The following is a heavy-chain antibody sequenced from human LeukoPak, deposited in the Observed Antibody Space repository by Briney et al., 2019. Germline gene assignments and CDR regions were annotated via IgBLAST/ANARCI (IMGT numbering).Heavy chain of an antibody. J-gene: IGHJ6*03. D-gene: IGHD4-17*01. CDR1: GGSFSGYY. CDR2: TNHSGST. V-gene: IGHV4-34*01. Sequence: SETLSLTCAVYGGSFSGYYWSWIRQPPGKGLEWIGETNHSGSTNYNPSLKSRVTISVDTSKNQFSLKLSSVTAADTAVYYCARAPGLRRGVDYYYYYMDVWGKGTTVTVSS. CDR3: ARAPGLRRGVDYYYYYMDV.